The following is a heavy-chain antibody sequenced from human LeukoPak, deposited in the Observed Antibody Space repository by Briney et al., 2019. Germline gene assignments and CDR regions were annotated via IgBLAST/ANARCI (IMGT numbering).Heavy chain of an antibody. Sequence: SETLSLTCAVYGGSFSGYYWSWIRQPPGKGLEWIGEINHSGGTNYNPSLKSRVTISVDTSKNQFSLKLSSVTAADTAVYYCARLHYDFWSGYSRAFDYWGQGTLVTVSS. D-gene: IGHD3-3*01. CDR3: ARLHYDFWSGYSRAFDY. CDR2: INHSGGT. V-gene: IGHV4-34*01. CDR1: GGSFSGYY. J-gene: IGHJ4*02.